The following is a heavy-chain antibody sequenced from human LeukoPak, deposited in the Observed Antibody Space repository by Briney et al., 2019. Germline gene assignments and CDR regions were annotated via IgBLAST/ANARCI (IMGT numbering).Heavy chain of an antibody. CDR1: GGSISSYY. CDR2: IYYSGST. Sequence: PSETLSLTCTVSGGSISSYYWSWIRQPPGSKLEWIGYIYYSGSTNYNPSLKSRVTISVDTSKNQFSLRLRSVTAADTAVYYCARSLRVVSHSSGWYGGDYWGQGTLVTVSS. CDR3: ARSLRVVSHSSGWYGGDY. V-gene: IGHV4-59*01. D-gene: IGHD6-19*01. J-gene: IGHJ4*02.